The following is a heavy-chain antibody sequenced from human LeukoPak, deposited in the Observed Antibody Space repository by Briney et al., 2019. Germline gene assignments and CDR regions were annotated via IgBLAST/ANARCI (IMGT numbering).Heavy chain of an antibody. CDR1: GFTFSSYW. CDR3: ARGQTTMTN. D-gene: IGHD4-17*01. J-gene: IGHJ4*02. Sequence: GGSLRLSCAASGFTFSSYWMSWVRQAPGKGLEWVANIKQDGSERYYVDSVKGRFTISRDSAKNSLYLQMNSLRAEDTAVYFCARGQTTMTNWGQGTLVTVSS. CDR2: IKQDGSER. V-gene: IGHV3-7*03.